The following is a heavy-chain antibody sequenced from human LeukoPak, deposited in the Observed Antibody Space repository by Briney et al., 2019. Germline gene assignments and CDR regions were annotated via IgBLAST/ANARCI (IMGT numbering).Heavy chain of an antibody. V-gene: IGHV3-66*01. Sequence: GGSLRLSCAASGFTFSSYYMNWVRQAPGKGLEWVSVFYIGGSRYYADSVKGRFTISRDNSKNTLYRQMNSLRADDTAIYYCANGVYYNQCDYWGQGTLVTVAS. CDR3: ANGVYYNQCDY. J-gene: IGHJ4*02. CDR2: FYIGGSR. CDR1: GFTFSSYY. D-gene: IGHD1-26*01.